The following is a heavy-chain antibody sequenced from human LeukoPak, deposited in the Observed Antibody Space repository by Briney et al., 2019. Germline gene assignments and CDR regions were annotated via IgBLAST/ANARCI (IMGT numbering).Heavy chain of an antibody. J-gene: IGHJ4*01. CDR1: GGSFSGYY. D-gene: IGHD3-10*01. CDR3: GRLRPTMIRGVISPSYSDTSGPVGR. Sequence: SETLSLTCSVFGGSFSGYYWTWIRQPPGKGLEWIGEIDHSGRTTYNPSLKSRVTISSDPSKAQVFLQVTSIQVADTTIYYCGRLRPTMIRGVISPSYSDTSGPVGRWGPGTLVTISS. CDR2: IDHSGRT. V-gene: IGHV4-34*10.